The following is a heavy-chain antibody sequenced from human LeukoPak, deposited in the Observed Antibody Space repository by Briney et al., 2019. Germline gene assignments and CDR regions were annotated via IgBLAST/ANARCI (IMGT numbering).Heavy chain of an antibody. CDR2: IYYSGST. J-gene: IGHJ5*02. D-gene: IGHD3-10*01. CDR3: ARDLGGSGSYPHNWFDP. Sequence: SETLSLTCTVSGGSISSSSYYWGWIRQPPGKGLEWIGSIYYSGSTYYNPSLKSRVAISVDTSKNQFSLKLSSVTAADTAVYYCARDLGGSGSYPHNWFDPWGQGTLVTVSS. CDR1: GGSISSSSYY. V-gene: IGHV4-39*07.